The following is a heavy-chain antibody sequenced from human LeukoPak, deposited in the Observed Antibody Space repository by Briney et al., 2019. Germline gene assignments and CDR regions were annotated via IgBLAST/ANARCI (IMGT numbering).Heavy chain of an antibody. CDR1: GYTFTSYY. CDR3: ARVPLRGYDILTGNGPNYFDY. J-gene: IGHJ4*02. CDR2: INPSGGST. D-gene: IGHD3-9*01. V-gene: IGHV1-46*01. Sequence: ASVKVSCKASGYTFTSYYMHWVRQAPGQGLEWMGIINPSGGSTSYAQKFQGRVTMTRDTSTSTVYMELSGLRSEDTAVYYCARVPLRGYDILTGNGPNYFDYWGQGTLVTVSS.